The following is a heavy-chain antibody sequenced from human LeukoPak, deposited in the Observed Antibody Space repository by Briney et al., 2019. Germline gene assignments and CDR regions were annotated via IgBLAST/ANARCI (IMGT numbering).Heavy chain of an antibody. CDR1: GGSISSYY. Sequence: SETLSLTCTVSGGSISSYYWSWIRQPPGKGLEWIGYIHPSGSTNYNPSLKSRVTMSLDTSQNQFSLKLTSVTAADTAMYYCARGQDAFKTGYWGQGTLVTVSS. D-gene: IGHD5-24*01. J-gene: IGHJ4*02. V-gene: IGHV4-59*12. CDR3: ARGQDAFKTGY. CDR2: IHPSGST.